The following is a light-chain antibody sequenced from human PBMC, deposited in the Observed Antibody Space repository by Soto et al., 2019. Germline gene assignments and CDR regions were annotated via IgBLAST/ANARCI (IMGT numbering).Light chain of an antibody. CDR2: DVS. J-gene: IGLJ1*01. Sequence: QSALTQPASVSGSPRQSITISCTGTSSDGGGYNYVSWYQQHPGKAPKLMIYDVSNRPSGVSNRFSGSKSGNTASLTISGLQAEDEADYYCSSYTSSSSYVFGTGTKLTVL. CDR3: SSYTSSSSYV. V-gene: IGLV2-14*01. CDR1: SSDGGGYNY.